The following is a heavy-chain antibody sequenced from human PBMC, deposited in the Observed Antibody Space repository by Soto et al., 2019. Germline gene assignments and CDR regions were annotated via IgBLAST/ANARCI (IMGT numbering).Heavy chain of an antibody. CDR2: ISYEGTNK. CDR3: GTSLGPSGYIAFFRDY. V-gene: IGHV3-30*03. J-gene: IGHJ4*02. Sequence: QVQLAESGGGVVQPGRSLRLSCAASGVTFSSYGMHWVRQAPDRGLEWVADISYEGTNKHYADSVKGRFTISRDNSKNTLYLQMNRLRAADTALYYLGTSLGPSGYIAFFRDYWGQGTLVNVSS. D-gene: IGHD5-12*01. CDR1: GVTFSSYG.